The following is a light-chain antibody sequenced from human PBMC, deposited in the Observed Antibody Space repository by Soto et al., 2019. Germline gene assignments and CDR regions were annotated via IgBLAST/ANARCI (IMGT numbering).Light chain of an antibody. CDR3: KQLNTLPFT. V-gene: IGKV1-9*01. J-gene: IGKJ5*01. CDR2: EAY. CDR1: HDISTY. Sequence: DIQLTQSPSSLSASVGDRVTITCRASHDISTYLAWYQQKPGKAHKLMIYEAYTLQSGVPSRFSGSGSGTEFTLTIRGLLPEDFATYHCKQLNTLPFTFGQGTRLEI.